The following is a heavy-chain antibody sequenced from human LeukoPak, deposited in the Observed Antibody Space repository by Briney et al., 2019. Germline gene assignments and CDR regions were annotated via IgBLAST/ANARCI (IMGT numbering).Heavy chain of an antibody. Sequence: SETLSLTCAVYGGSFSGYYWSWIRQPPGKGLEWIGEINHSGSTNYNPSLKSRVTISVDTSKNQFSLKLSSVTAADTAVYYCASNGYNYGYYFDFRGQGTLVTVSS. V-gene: IGHV4-34*01. CDR2: INHSGST. D-gene: IGHD5-18*01. J-gene: IGHJ4*02. CDR3: ASNGYNYGYYFDF. CDR1: GGSFSGYY.